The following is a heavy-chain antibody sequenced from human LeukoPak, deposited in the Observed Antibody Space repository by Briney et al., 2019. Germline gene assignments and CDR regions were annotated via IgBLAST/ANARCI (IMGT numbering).Heavy chain of an antibody. V-gene: IGHV3-72*01. CDR3: TRVRHGDYFDY. CDR2: TRNKPNGYTT. CDR1: GFSITDHY. J-gene: IGHJ4*02. D-gene: IGHD4-17*01. Sequence: GGPLGLSCAASGFSITDHYMDWVRQAPGKGLEWVGRTRNKPNGYTTDYGTSVKGRFTVSRDDSENSLYLQMNSLKTEDTAVYYCTRVRHGDYFDYWGQGTLVTVSS.